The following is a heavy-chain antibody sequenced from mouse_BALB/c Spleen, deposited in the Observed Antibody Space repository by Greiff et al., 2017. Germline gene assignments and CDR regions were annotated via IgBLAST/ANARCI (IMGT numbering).Heavy chain of an antibody. V-gene: IGHV14-4*02. CDR3: NAWKGDDGGNY. D-gene: IGHD2-12*01. Sequence: EVQLQQSGAELVRSGASVKLSCPASGFHIIDYYMHWVKQRPEQGLEWIGWIDPENGDTEYAPKFQGKATMTADTSSNTAYLQLSSLTSEDTAVDDCNAWKGDDGGNYWGQGTTLTVSA. CDR1: GFHIIDYY. CDR2: IDPENGDT. J-gene: IGHJ2*01.